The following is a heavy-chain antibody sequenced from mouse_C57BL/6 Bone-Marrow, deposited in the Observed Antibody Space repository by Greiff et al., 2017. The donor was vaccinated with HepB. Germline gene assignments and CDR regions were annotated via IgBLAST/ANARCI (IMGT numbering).Heavy chain of an antibody. CDR2: FYPGSGSI. D-gene: IGHD2-4*01. CDR3: ARHEASAIYYDYYYAMDY. Sequence: VQLQQSGAELVKPGASVKLSCKASGYTFTEYTIHWVKQRSGQGLEWIGWFYPGSGSIKYNEKFKDKATLTADKSSSTVYMELSRLTSEDSAVYFCARHEASAIYYDYYYAMDYWGQGTSVTVSS. J-gene: IGHJ4*01. CDR1: GYTFTEYT. V-gene: IGHV1-62-2*01.